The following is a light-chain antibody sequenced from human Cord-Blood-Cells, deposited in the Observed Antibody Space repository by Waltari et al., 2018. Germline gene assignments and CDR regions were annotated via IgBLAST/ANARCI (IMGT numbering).Light chain of an antibody. J-gene: IGKJ1*01. V-gene: IGKV3-11*01. CDR3: QQRSNWP. CDR2: DAS. Sequence: EIVLTQSPATLSLSPGARATLSCRASQSVSSYLAWYQQKPGQAPRLLIYDASNRATGIPARYSGSGSGTDFTLTISSLEPEDFAVYYCQQRSNWPFGQGTKVEIK. CDR1: QSVSSY.